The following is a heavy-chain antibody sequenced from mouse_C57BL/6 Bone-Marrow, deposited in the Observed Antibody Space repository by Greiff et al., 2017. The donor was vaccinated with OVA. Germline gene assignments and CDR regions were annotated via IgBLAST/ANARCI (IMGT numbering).Heavy chain of an antibody. Sequence: DVKLVESGGGLVKPGGSLKLSCAASGFTFSDYGMHWVRQAPEKGLEWVAYISSGSSTIYYADTVKGRSTISRDNAKNTLFLQMTSLSAEDTAMYYCARNYGSSLDYWGQGTTLTVSS. CDR2: ISSGSSTI. CDR1: GFTFSDYG. J-gene: IGHJ2*01. V-gene: IGHV5-17*01. CDR3: ARNYGSSLDY. D-gene: IGHD1-1*01.